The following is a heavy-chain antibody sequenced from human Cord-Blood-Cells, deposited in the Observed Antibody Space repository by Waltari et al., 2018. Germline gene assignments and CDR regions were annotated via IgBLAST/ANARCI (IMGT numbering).Heavy chain of an antibody. Sequence: QVQLVESGGGVVQPGRSLRLSCAASGFTFSSYGMHWVRQAPGKGLEWVAVISYDGSNKYYADSVKGRFTISRDNSKNTLYLQMNSLRAEDTAVYYCAKTPPGDPTILDYWGQGTLVTVSS. V-gene: IGHV3-30*18. CDR1: GFTFSSYG. J-gene: IGHJ4*02. D-gene: IGHD7-27*01. CDR2: ISYDGSNK. CDR3: AKTPPGDPTILDY.